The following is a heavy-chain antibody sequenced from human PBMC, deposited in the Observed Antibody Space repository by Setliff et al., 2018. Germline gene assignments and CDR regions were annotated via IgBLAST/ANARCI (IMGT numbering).Heavy chain of an antibody. J-gene: IGHJ3*02. Sequence: PSETLSLTCAVSGSAIDSGHYWGWIRQPPGKGLEWIGSFRPTGRTYYNPSLKSRVTISVDTSKKQFSLKLTSMTAADTAVYYCVRDAGDGYGVDAYASAGFDIWGQGTMVTVSS. D-gene: IGHD4-17*01. CDR3: VRDAGDGYGVDAYASAGFDI. CDR2: FRPTGRT. V-gene: IGHV4-38-2*02. CDR1: GSAIDSGHY.